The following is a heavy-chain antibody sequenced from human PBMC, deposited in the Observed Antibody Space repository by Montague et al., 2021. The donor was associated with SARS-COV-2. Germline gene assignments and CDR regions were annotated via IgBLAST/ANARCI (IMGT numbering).Heavy chain of an antibody. J-gene: IGHJ4*02. CDR3: AVELNYFFDY. CDR2: IYHNGNT. V-gene: IGHV4-39*01. D-gene: IGHD1-7*01. CDR1: GDSITNTRYF. Sequence: SETLSLTCNVSGDSITNTRYFWVWIRQPPGKALEWNGSIYHNGNTYYNPSLERRALLSIDTSKNQFSLRLSSVIASGTAVYYCAVELNYFFDYWGQGFLVSVSS.